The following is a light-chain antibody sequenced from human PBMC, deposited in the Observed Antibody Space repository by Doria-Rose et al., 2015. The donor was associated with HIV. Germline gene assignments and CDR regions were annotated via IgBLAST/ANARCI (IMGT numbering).Light chain of an antibody. CDR3: QQFYTFPHT. CDR1: QDIYTS. Sequence: LSSSGGDRVTITCRASQDIYTSLAWYQQKPGTAPKLLIFDASSLESGVPSRISGSGSGTDFTLTISSLQPEDFATFYCQQFYTFPHTFGQGTRLEIK. V-gene: IGKV1-13*02. J-gene: IGKJ5*01. CDR2: DAS.